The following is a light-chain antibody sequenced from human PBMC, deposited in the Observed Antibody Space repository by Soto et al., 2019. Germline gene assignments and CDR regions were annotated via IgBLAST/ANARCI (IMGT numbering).Light chain of an antibody. J-gene: IGKJ3*01. CDR2: AAS. CDR1: QGISSW. Sequence: DLQMTQSPSSVSASVGDRVTITCRASQGISSWLAWYQQKPGKAPKLLIYAASSLQSGVPSSFSRSGSATDLTLTNSSLQPEDFATYYYQQANSFPPTFGPGTKVDIK. V-gene: IGKV1D-12*01. CDR3: QQANSFPPT.